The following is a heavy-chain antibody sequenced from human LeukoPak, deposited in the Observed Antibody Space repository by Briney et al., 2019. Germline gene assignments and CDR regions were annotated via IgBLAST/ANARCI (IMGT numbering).Heavy chain of an antibody. CDR1: GYTFTSYG. V-gene: IGHV1-18*01. CDR2: ISAYNGNT. J-gene: IGHJ4*02. CDR3: ARDRYCSGGTCRFYYFDY. D-gene: IGHD2-15*01. Sequence: ASVKVSCKASGYTFTSYGISWVRQAPGQGLEWMGWISAYNGNTNYAQKLQGRVTMTTDTSTSTAYMELRSLRSDDTAVYYCARDRYCSGGTCRFYYFDYWGQGTLVTVSS.